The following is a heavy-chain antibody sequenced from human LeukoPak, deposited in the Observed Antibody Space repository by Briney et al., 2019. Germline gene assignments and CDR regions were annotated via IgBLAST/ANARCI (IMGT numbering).Heavy chain of an antibody. J-gene: IGHJ1*01. D-gene: IGHD2-2*01. CDR2: FDPEDGET. V-gene: IGHV1-24*01. Sequence: GASVKVSCKVSGYTLTELSMHWVRQAPGKGLEWMGGFDPEDGETIYAQKLQGRVTMTTDTSTSTAYMELRSLRSDDTAVYYCARDPRDIVVVPAAYGPEYFQHWGQGTLVTVSS. CDR3: ARDPRDIVVVPAAYGPEYFQH. CDR1: GYTLTELS.